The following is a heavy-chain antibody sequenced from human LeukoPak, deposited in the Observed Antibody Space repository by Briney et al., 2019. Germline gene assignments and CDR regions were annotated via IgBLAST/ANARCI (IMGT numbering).Heavy chain of an antibody. CDR2: IYYSGST. J-gene: IGHJ4*02. V-gene: IGHV4-31*03. D-gene: IGHD3-16*02. CDR1: GGSISSGGYY. CDR3: ARGPGGGELSSFDY. Sequence: SQTLSLTCTVSGGSISSGGYYWSWIRQHPGKGLEWIGYIYYSGSTYYNPSLKSRVTISVDTSKNQFSLKLSSLTAADPAVYYCARGPGGGELSSFDYWGQGTLVTVSS.